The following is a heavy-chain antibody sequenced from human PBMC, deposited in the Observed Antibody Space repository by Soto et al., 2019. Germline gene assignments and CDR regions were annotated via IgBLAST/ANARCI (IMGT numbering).Heavy chain of an antibody. V-gene: IGHV4-59*01. J-gene: IGHJ4*02. Sequence: QVQLQESGPGLVKPSETLSLTCTVSGGPITSYYWSWIRQPPGKGLEWIGYVFHSGITGYNPSLKSRVTISVDASKNLFSLKLISVTAADTAVYYCARDQNGSPYFDYWGQGTLVTVSS. CDR2: VFHSGIT. D-gene: IGHD1-26*01. CDR1: GGPITSYY. CDR3: ARDQNGSPYFDY.